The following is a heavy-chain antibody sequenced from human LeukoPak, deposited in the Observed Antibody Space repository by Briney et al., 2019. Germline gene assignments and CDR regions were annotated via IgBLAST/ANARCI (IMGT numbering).Heavy chain of an antibody. CDR1: GGSVNSGGSY. D-gene: IGHD2-8*02. V-gene: IGHV4-31*03. Sequence: SETLSLTCPVSGGSVNSGGSYWTWIRQHPGKGLEWIGYISYSGNTYYSPSLKSRITISVDTSKNQFSLKLSSVTAADTAVYYCARIDTGGADCWGQGTMVTVSS. J-gene: IGHJ4*02. CDR3: ARIDTGGADC. CDR2: ISYSGNT.